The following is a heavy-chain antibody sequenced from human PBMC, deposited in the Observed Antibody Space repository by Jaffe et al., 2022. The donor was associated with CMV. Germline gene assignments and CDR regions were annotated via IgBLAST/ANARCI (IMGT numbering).Heavy chain of an antibody. D-gene: IGHD2-2*01. CDR1: GFTLSDYW. J-gene: IGHJ3*01. V-gene: IGHV3-7*03. CDR2: MKQDGSEK. CDR3: ARPRYCSSTSCYADDALDL. Sequence: EVQLVESGGGLVQPGGSLRLSCAASGFTLSDYWMNWVRQAPGRGLEWVASMKQDGSEKYYVGSVKGRFTISRDDAKNSLFLQMNSLRVEDTAMYYCARPRYCSSTSCYADDALDLWGQGTRVTVSS.